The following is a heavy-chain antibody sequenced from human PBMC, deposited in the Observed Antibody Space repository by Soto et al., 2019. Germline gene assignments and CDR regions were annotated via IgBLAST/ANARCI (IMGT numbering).Heavy chain of an antibody. CDR2: IIPILGIA. CDR3: TIGSWSGEVFDI. D-gene: IGHD2-21*01. J-gene: IGHJ3*02. Sequence: QVQLVQSGAEVKKPGSSVKVSCKASGGTFSTYSMFWVRQAPGQGLEWMGRIIPILGIANYAQKFQGRVTITADKSTRTDYMELSSLRSEDTALYYCTIGSWSGEVFDIWGQGTMVTVSS. CDR1: GGTFSTYS. V-gene: IGHV1-69*02.